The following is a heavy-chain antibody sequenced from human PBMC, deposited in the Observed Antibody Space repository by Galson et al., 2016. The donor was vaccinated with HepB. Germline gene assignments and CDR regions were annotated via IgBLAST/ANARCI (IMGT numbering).Heavy chain of an antibody. J-gene: IGHJ6*04. Sequence: PGKGLEWVSGIGWNSGNIGYADSVKGRFTVSRDNAKKSLYLQMDSLRAEDTALYYCAKGQTSTRYGMDVWGKGTTVTVSS. V-gene: IGHV3-9*01. D-gene: IGHD2-2*01. CDR3: AKGQTSTRYGMDV. CDR2: IGWNSGNI.